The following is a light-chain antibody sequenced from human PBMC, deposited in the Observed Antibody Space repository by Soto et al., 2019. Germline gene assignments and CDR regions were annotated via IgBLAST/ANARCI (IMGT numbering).Light chain of an antibody. CDR1: SSDVGGYNY. J-gene: IGLJ2*01. V-gene: IGLV2-8*01. CDR3: SSYAGRGNSRV. CDR2: EVS. Sequence: QSALTQPPSASGSPGQSVTISCTGTSSDVGGYNYVSWYQQHPGKAPKLMIYEVSKRPSGVPDRFSGSKSGNTASLTVSGLQAEDEADYYCSSYAGRGNSRVLGGGTKLTVL.